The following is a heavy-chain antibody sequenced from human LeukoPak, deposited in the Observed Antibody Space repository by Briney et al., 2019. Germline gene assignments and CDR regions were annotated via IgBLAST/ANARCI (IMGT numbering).Heavy chain of an antibody. CDR1: GFTFSSYD. J-gene: IGHJ6*02. V-gene: IGHV3-13*01. CDR3: TRDRHGMDV. CDR2: IGVAGDT. Sequence: GGSLRLSCAASGFTFSSYDMHWVRQPTGKGLEWVSAIGVAGDTFYAGSVKGRFTISRENAKNALFLRMNSLRAGDTAVYYCTRDRHGMDVWGQGTTVTVSS.